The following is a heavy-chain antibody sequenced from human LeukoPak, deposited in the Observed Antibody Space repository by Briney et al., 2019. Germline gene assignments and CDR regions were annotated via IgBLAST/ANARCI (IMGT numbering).Heavy chain of an antibody. CDR3: ASHYSSGSYRYTGSFDS. Sequence: SETLSLTCAVYGGSFSDYYWSWIRQPPGKGLKWIREINHSGTTNYSPSLKSRVSISVDTSKNQFSLKLNSVTAADAAMYYCASHYSSGSYRYTGSFDSWGQGMLVNVSS. CDR2: INHSGTT. J-gene: IGHJ4*02. V-gene: IGHV4-34*01. CDR1: GGSFSDYY. D-gene: IGHD3-16*02.